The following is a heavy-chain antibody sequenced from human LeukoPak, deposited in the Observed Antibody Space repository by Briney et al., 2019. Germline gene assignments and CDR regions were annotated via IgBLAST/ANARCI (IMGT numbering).Heavy chain of an antibody. Sequence: PSETLSLTCTVSGGSISSSNYYWGWIRQPPGKGLEWIGSIYYSGSTYYNPSLKSRVTISVDTSKNQFSLKLSSVTAADTAVYYCARVDPLCTSCYGLGYFDYWGQGTLVTVSS. D-gene: IGHD2-2*01. CDR2: IYYSGST. J-gene: IGHJ4*02. V-gene: IGHV4-39*07. CDR3: ARVDPLCTSCYGLGYFDY. CDR1: GGSISSSNYY.